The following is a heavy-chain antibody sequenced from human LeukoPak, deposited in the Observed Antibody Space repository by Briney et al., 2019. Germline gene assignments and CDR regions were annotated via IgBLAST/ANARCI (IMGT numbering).Heavy chain of an antibody. CDR3: ARAVTSSSSWYKWVNWFDP. D-gene: IGHD6-13*01. Sequence: SETLSLTCTVSGGSISNYYWGWIRQPPGKGLGCIGSVYYSGNTYYNPSLKSRVTISVDTSKNQFSLKLSSVTAADTAVYYCARAVTSSSSWYKWVNWFDPWGQGTLVTVSS. V-gene: IGHV4-39*07. CDR2: VYYSGNT. CDR1: GGSISNYY. J-gene: IGHJ5*02.